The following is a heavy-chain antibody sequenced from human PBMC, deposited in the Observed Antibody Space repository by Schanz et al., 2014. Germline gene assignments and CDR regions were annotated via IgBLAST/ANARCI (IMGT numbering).Heavy chain of an antibody. CDR1: GFTFSSYA. D-gene: IGHD4-17*01. CDR2: IWYDENNK. J-gene: IGHJ4*02. CDR3: ARPRFDYGEVDY. Sequence: VQLVESGGGLVQPGRSLRLSCTASGFTFSSYAMHWVRQAPGKGLEWVAVIWYDENNKYYADSVKGRFTISRDRFQNTLYLRMSSLRAEDTAVYYCARPRFDYGEVDYWGQGTLXTVSS. V-gene: IGHV3-33*08.